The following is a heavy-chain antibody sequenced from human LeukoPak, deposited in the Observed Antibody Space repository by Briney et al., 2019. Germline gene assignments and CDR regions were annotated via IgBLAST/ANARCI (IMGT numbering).Heavy chain of an antibody. V-gene: IGHV4-61*02. CDR3: ARDSCSSNSCSFDY. J-gene: IGHJ4*02. CDR2: VYTTGGT. Sequence: SETLSLTCTVSGDSISSGTYYWSWIRQPAGKGLEWIGRVYTTGGTNYNPSLKSRVTISIDTSKNQFSLNLRSVTAADTAVYYCARDSCSSNSCSFDYWGQGTLVTVSS. CDR1: GDSISSGTYY. D-gene: IGHD2-2*01.